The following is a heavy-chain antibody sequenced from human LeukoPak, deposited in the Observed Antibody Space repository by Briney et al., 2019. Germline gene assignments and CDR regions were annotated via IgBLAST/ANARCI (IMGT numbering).Heavy chain of an antibody. CDR3: AREGGSGWFRFDP. J-gene: IGHJ5*02. V-gene: IGHV1-3*01. CDR2: INAGNGNT. Sequence: GASVKVSCKASGYTFTSYAMRWVRQAPGQRLEWMGWINAGNGNTKYSQKFQGRVTITRDTSASTAYMELSSLRSEDTAVYYCAREGGSGWFRFDPWGQGTLVTVSS. D-gene: IGHD6-19*01. CDR1: GYTFTSYA.